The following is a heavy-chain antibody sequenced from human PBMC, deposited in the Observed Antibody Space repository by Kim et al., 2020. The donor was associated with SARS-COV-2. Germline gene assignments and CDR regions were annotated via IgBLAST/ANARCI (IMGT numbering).Heavy chain of an antibody. D-gene: IGHD2-2*01. Sequence: SQTLSLTCAISGDSVSSNSAAWNWIRQSPSRGLEWLGRTYYRSKWYNDYAVSVKSRITINPDTSKNQFSLQLNSVTPEDTAVYYCAREHRTKPLYQLLHAAKGWFDPWGQGTLVTVSS. V-gene: IGHV6-1*01. J-gene: IGHJ5*02. CDR2: TYYRSKWYN. CDR1: GDSVSSNSAA. CDR3: AREHRTKPLYQLLHAAKGWFDP.